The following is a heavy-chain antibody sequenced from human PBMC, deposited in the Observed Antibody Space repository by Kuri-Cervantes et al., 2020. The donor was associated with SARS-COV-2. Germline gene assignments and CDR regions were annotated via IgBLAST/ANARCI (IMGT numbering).Heavy chain of an antibody. CDR1: GFTFSSYW. V-gene: IGHV3-7*01. CDR3: ARNSGSSP. Sequence: GESLKISCAASGFTFSSYWVSWVRQAPGKGLEWVANIKQDGSEKYYVDSVKGRFTISRDNAKNSLYLQMNSLRAEDTAVYYCARNSGSSPWGQGTLVTVSS. CDR2: IKQDGSEK. D-gene: IGHD1-26*01. J-gene: IGHJ5*02.